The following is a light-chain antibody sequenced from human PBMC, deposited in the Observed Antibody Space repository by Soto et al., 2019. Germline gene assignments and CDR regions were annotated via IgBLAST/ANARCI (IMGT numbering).Light chain of an antibody. CDR3: QQRGNWPLT. J-gene: IGKJ1*01. Sequence: EIVLTQSPATLSLSPGEIATLSCRASQSVSSYFAWYQQKPGQAPRLLIYDASNRATGIPARFSGSGSGTDFTLTISSLEPEDFAIYYCQQRGNWPLTFGQGTKVEFK. CDR1: QSVSSY. V-gene: IGKV3-11*01. CDR2: DAS.